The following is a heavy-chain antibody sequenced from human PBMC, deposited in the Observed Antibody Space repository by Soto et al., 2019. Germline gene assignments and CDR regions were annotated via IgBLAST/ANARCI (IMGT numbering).Heavy chain of an antibody. D-gene: IGHD5-12*01. J-gene: IGHJ4*02. V-gene: IGHV3-72*01. CDR1: GFTFSDHY. Sequence: EVQLVESGGDLVQPGGSLRLSCAASGFTFSDHYMDWVRQPPGKGLEWVGRIRKKANSYTTKYAASVKGRFSISRHESKNSLYLQMNSLKTEDTAVYYCARVVIVATSYYLDYWGQGTLVTVSS. CDR2: IRKKANSYTT. CDR3: ARVVIVATSYYLDY.